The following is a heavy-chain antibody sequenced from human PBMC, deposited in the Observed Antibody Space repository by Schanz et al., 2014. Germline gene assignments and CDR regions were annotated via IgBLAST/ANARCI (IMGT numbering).Heavy chain of an antibody. CDR1: GYTFTSDS. V-gene: IGHV1-46*01. D-gene: IGHD2-2*01. CDR3: ARDRRRYCSTASCLHDNWFDP. CDR2: INPSGGST. Sequence: QVQLVQSGAEVKKPGSSMKVSCKASGYTFTSDSMHWVRQAPGQGLEWMGMINPSGGSTTYAQKFQGRVTMTRDTSTSTVYMELSSLRSEDTAVYYCARDRRRYCSTASCLHDNWFDPWGQGTLVIVSS. J-gene: IGHJ5*02.